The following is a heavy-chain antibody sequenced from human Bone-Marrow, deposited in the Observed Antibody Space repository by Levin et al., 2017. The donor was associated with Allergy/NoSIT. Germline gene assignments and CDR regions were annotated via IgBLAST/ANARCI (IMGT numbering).Heavy chain of an antibody. CDR2: ISGSSSYI. V-gene: IGHV3-21*01. Sequence: KRGESLKISCAASGFTFSDYAMNWVRQAPGKGLEWVSSISGSSSYIFYADSVKGRFTISRDNAKNSVYLQMNSLRAEDTAVYYCARENVVAFGRAFDYWGQGTLVTVSS. D-gene: IGHD3-3*02. J-gene: IGHJ4*02. CDR3: ARENVVAFGRAFDY. CDR1: GFTFSDYA.